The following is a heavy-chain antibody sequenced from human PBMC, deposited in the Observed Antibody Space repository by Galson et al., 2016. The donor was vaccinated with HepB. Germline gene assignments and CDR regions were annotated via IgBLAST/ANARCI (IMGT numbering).Heavy chain of an antibody. CDR1: GGSLSDNY. CDR3: ARGAFWDMYSHYYMDV. CDR2: INHSGST. Sequence: ATLSLTCGVFGGSLSDNYWSWIRQSPGKGLEWIGEINHSGSTKYNPSLMSRVTISLDTSKTQFSLKLTSVIAADTAVYYCARGAFWDMYSHYYMDVWGKGTAVTVSS. J-gene: IGHJ6*03. V-gene: IGHV4-34*01. D-gene: IGHD2-15*01.